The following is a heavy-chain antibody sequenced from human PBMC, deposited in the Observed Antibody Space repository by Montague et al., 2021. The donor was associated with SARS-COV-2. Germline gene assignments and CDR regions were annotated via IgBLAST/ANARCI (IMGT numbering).Heavy chain of an antibody. V-gene: IGHV4-59*01. D-gene: IGHD3-16*01. CDR2: VDNSDGT. J-gene: IGHJ2*01. CDR3: AREFRIELWQTNWYFGL. CDR1: GDSIRTNY. Sequence: SETLSLTCSVSGDSIRTNYWSWIRQPPGKGLEWIGYVDNSDGTNYSPSLRSRATISVDTSKNQFALRLHSVTAADTAVYYCAREFRIELWQTNWYFGLWGRGTLVTVSS.